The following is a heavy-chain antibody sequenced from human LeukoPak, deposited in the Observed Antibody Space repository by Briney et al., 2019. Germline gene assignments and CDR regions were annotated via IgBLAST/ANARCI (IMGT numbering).Heavy chain of an antibody. Sequence: PGGTLRLSCAASGFTFSSYGMSWVRQAPGKGLEWVSAISGSGGSTYYADPVKGRFTISRDNSKNTLYLQMNSLRAEDTAVYYCAKDTTVTTMVVLDCWGQGTLVTVSS. CDR1: GFTFSSYG. D-gene: IGHD4-17*01. CDR3: AKDTTVTTMVVLDC. V-gene: IGHV3-23*01. CDR2: ISGSGGST. J-gene: IGHJ4*02.